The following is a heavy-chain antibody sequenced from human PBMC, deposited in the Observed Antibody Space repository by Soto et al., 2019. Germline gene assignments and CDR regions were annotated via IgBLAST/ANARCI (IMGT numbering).Heavy chain of an antibody. V-gene: IGHV3-23*01. CDR1: GFTFSSYA. CDR3: AKDQGFDWLPSYYYYYGMDV. CDR2: ISGSGGST. D-gene: IGHD3-9*01. Sequence: QPGGSLRLSCAASGFTFSSYAMSWVRQAPGKGLEWVSAISGSGGSTYYADSVKGRFTISRDNSKNTLYLQMNSLRAEDTAVYYCAKDQGFDWLPSYYYYYGMDVWGQGTTVTVSS. J-gene: IGHJ6*02.